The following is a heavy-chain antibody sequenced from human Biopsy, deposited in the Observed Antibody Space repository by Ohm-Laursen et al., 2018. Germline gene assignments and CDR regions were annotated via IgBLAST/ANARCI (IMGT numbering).Heavy chain of an antibody. D-gene: IGHD4-11*01. V-gene: IGHV4-59*02. CDR1: GDSVTKYY. Sequence: SETLSLTCTVSGDSVTKYYWSWIRQPPGKGLEWIGHMYYSGMTNYNPSLQSRDSISVDTSRNQVPLTLSPVTAADTAVYYCARDSGILNYGNFKYYHYYGMDVWGQGTKVTVSS. CDR2: MYYSGMT. J-gene: IGHJ6*02. CDR3: ARDSGILNYGNFKYYHYYGMDV.